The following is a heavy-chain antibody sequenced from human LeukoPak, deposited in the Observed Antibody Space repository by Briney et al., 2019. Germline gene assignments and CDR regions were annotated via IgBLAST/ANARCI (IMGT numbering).Heavy chain of an antibody. Sequence: PGGSLRLSCAASGFTVSSNYMSWVRQAPGKGLEWVSVIYIGGTTYYADSVKGRFTISRDNSKNTLYLQMNSLRAEDTAVYYCARAAYCSGGSCCLDYWGQGTLVTVSS. CDR3: ARAAYCSGGSCCLDY. J-gene: IGHJ4*02. CDR2: IYIGGTT. CDR1: GFTVSSNY. D-gene: IGHD2-15*01. V-gene: IGHV3-53*01.